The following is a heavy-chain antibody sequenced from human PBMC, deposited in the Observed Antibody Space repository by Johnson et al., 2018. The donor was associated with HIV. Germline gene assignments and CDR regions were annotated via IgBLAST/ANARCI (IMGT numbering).Heavy chain of an antibody. CDR1: GFTFSSYG. Sequence: QMQLVESGGGVVQPGGSLRLSCAASGFTFSSYGMHWVRQAPGRGLEWVAFIRYDGSNKYYADSVKGRFTISRDNSKNTLYLQMNSLRPEDTAVYYCARDRPSGWPDAFDIWGQGTMVTVSS. CDR3: ARDRPSGWPDAFDI. D-gene: IGHD6-19*01. J-gene: IGHJ3*02. V-gene: IGHV3-30*02. CDR2: IRYDGSNK.